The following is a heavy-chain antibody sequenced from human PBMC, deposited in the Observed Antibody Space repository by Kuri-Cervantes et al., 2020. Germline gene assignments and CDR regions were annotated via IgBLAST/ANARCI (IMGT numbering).Heavy chain of an antibody. CDR3: AKDNYYGSGMVGYYGMDV. Sequence: GGSLRLSCAASGFTFSSYWMSWVRQAPGKGLEWVANIKQDGSEKYYVDSVKGRFTISRDNAKNSLYLQMNSLRTEDTALYYCAKDNYYGSGMVGYYGMDVWGQGTTVTVSS. CDR1: GFTFSSYW. CDR2: IKQDGSEK. J-gene: IGHJ6*02. D-gene: IGHD3-10*01. V-gene: IGHV3-7*03.